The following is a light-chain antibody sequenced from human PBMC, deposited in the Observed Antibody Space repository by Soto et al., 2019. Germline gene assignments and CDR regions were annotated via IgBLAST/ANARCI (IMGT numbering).Light chain of an antibody. CDR2: GAS. Sequence: DIQMTQSPSSLSASVGDRVTITCLASQSISSYLHWYQQKPGTAPKLLIYGASSLQSGVPSRFSGSGSGTDFTLTIRSLQPEDFATYYCQQTSNTPQTFGGGTKVDIK. V-gene: IGKV1-39*01. CDR1: QSISSY. CDR3: QQTSNTPQT. J-gene: IGKJ4*01.